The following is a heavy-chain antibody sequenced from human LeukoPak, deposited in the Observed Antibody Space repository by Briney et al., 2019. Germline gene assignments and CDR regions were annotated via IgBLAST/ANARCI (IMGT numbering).Heavy chain of an antibody. Sequence: ASVKVSCTASGYTFSSNGISWVRQAPGQGLEWMGWISAYNGNTNYAQKLQGRVTMTTDTSTNTAYMELRSLRADDTAVYYCARVNLFRGVSEGRGDDYWGQGTLVTVSS. V-gene: IGHV1-18*01. J-gene: IGHJ4*02. CDR1: GYTFSSNG. CDR2: ISAYNGNT. D-gene: IGHD3-10*01. CDR3: ARVNLFRGVSEGRGDDY.